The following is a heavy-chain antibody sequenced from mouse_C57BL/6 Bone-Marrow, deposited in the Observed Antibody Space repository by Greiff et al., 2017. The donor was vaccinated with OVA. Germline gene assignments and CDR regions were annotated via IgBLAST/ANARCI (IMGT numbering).Heavy chain of an antibody. CDR2: IYPGSGST. J-gene: IGHJ3*01. D-gene: IGHD1-1*01. V-gene: IGHV1-55*01. CDR1: GYTFTSYW. CDR3: ARDGSSYPLAY. Sequence: VQLQQPGAELVKPGASVKMSCKASGYTFTSYWITWVKQRPGQGLEWIGDIYPGSGSTNYNEKFKSKATLTVDTSSSTACMQLSSLTSEDSAVYYCARDGSSYPLAYWGQGTLVTVSA.